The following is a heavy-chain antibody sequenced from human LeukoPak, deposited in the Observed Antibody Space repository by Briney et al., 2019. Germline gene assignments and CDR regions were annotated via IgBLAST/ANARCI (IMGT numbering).Heavy chain of an antibody. CDR1: GGSISSGGYY. CDR2: IYYSGST. Sequence: SETLALTCTVSGGSISSGGYYWSWIRQHPGKGLEWIGYIYYSGSTYYNPSLKSRVTISVDTSKNQFSLKVNSVTAADTAVYYCARLGYGNGRVNWFDPWGQGNLVTVSS. V-gene: IGHV4-31*03. J-gene: IGHJ5*02. D-gene: IGHD5-18*01. CDR3: ARLGYGNGRVNWFDP.